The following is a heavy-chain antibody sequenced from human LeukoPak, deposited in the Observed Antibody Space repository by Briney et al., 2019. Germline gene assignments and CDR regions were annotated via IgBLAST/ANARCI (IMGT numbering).Heavy chain of an antibody. CDR1: GGTFSSYA. CDR2: IIPILGRA. J-gene: IGHJ6*02. CDR3: ARDETYCGGDCYSYYYYGMDV. Sequence: GASVTVSCKASGGTFSSYAISWVRQAPGQGLEWMGRIIPILGRANYAQKFQGRVTITADKSTSTAYVELSSLRSEDTAVYYCARDETYCGGDCYSYYYYGMDVGGQGTTATVS. V-gene: IGHV1-69*04. D-gene: IGHD2-21*02.